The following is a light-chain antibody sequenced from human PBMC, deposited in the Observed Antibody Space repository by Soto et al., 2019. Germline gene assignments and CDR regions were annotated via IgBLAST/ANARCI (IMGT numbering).Light chain of an antibody. J-gene: IGKJ5*01. Sequence: DVQMTQSHTSLYASEGDRVTITCRASQGIISHLAWYQQKPGKAPKLLIYAASTLQSGVPSRFSGSGSGTEFTLTISSLQPEDFAVYYCEQYNNWFSFTFGQGTRLEIK. CDR2: AAS. V-gene: IGKV1-9*01. CDR3: EQYNNWFSFT. CDR1: QGIISH.